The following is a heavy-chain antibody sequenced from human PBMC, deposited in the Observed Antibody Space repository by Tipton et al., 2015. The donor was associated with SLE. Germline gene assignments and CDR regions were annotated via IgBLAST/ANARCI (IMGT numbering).Heavy chain of an antibody. CDR3: ARSVRV. Sequence: PGLVKPSETLTLTCTVSGGSISSYYWSWIRQPPGKGLEWIGYIYFSGTTNYNPSLKSRVTISADPSKNQFSLKLTSVTAADTALYYCARSVRVWGQGTLVTVSS. CDR2: IYFSGTT. CDR1: GGSISSYY. V-gene: IGHV4-4*08. J-gene: IGHJ4*02. D-gene: IGHD5/OR15-5a*01.